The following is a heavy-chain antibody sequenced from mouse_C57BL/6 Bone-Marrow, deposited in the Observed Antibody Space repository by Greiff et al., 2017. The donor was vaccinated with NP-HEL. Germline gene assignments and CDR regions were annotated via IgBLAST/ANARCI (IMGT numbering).Heavy chain of an antibody. CDR1: GFTFSSYG. V-gene: IGHV5-6*01. CDR2: ISSGGSYT. J-gene: IGHJ2*01. CDR3: ARLLNLYYFDY. Sequence: EVKLMESGGDLVKPGGSLKLSCAASGFTFSSYGMSWVRQTPDKRLEWVATISSGGSYTYYPDSVKGQFTISRDNAKNTLYLQMSSLKSEDTAMYYCARLLNLYYFDYWGQGTTLTVSS.